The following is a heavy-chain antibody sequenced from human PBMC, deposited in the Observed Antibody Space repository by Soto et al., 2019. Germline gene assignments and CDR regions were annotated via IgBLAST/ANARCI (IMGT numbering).Heavy chain of an antibody. J-gene: IGHJ6*02. CDR3: ANRDIAAASTERDYYYYGMDG. Sequence: GGSLRLSCAASGFTFSSYSMNWVRQAPGKGLEWVSSISSSCGTTYYADSVKGRFTISRDNSKNTLYLQMNSLKAEDTAVYYCANRDIAAASTERDYYYYGMDGWGQGTTVTVSS. CDR2: ISSSCGTT. D-gene: IGHD6-13*01. CDR1: GFTFSSYS. V-gene: IGHV3-23*01.